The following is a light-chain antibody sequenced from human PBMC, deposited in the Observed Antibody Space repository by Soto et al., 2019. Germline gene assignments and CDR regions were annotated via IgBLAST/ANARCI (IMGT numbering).Light chain of an antibody. CDR3: QHRET. Sequence: DSGMTQSPDSLAVSLGERATINCKSSQSVLYSSNNKNYLAWYQQKPGQPPKLLIYWASTRESGVPDRFSGSGSGTDFTLTISSLQAEDVAVYYCQHRETFGQGTKVDI. J-gene: IGKJ1*01. CDR1: QSVLYSSNNKNY. CDR2: WAS. V-gene: IGKV4-1*01.